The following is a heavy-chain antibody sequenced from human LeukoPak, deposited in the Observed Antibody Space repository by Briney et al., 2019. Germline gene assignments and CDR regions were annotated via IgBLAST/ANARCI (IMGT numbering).Heavy chain of an antibody. CDR2: ISSSDNTI. Sequence: RSGGSLRLSCAASGFTFSSYEMNWVRQAPGKGLEWVSYISSSDNTIHYADSVKGRFTISRDNAKNSLYLQMNSLRAEDTAVYYCARDINWVGGYWGQGTLATVSS. CDR3: ARDINWVGGY. J-gene: IGHJ4*02. V-gene: IGHV3-48*03. D-gene: IGHD7-27*01. CDR1: GFTFSSYE.